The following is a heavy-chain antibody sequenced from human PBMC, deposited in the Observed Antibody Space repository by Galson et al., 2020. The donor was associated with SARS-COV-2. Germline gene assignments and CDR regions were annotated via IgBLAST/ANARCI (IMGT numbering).Heavy chain of an antibody. V-gene: IGHV3-72*01. CDR2: IRNKAKSYTT. Sequence: GGSLRLSCAASGFTFSDHYMDWVRQAPGKGLEWVGHIRNKAKSYTTEYAASVKGRFTISRDDSEDSLYLQMNSLKTEDTAVYYCATIARRQLSRDCWGQGTLVTVSS. CDR3: ATIARRQLSRDC. CDR1: GFTFSDHY. J-gene: IGHJ4*01. D-gene: IGHD6-13*01.